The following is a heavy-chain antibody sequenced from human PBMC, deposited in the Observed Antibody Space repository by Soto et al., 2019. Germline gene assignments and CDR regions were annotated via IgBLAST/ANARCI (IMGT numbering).Heavy chain of an antibody. J-gene: IGHJ4*02. CDR3: ASVPYYGSGGDGPYFFDY. V-gene: IGHV4-34*01. D-gene: IGHD2-15*01. Sequence: SETLSLTCAVSGGSFRGFYWTWIRQSPGKGLEWLGDINHVGITNYNPSLKSRVSIPVDTSKSQFSLKLSSVTAADTAVYYCASVPYYGSGGDGPYFFDYWGQGIPVTVSS. CDR1: GGSFRGFY. CDR2: INHVGIT.